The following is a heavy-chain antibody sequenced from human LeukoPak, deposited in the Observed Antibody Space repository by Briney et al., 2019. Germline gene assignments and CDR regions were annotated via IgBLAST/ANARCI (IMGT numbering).Heavy chain of an antibody. Sequence: GGTLRLSCAASGFTFSSHGMSWVRQAPGKGLEWVSAISGSGGSTYYADSVKGRFTMSRDNSKNTLYLQMNSLRAEDTAVYYCAKVLVGTTCFEYWGQGTLVTVSS. J-gene: IGHJ4*02. CDR2: ISGSGGST. CDR3: AKVLVGTTCFEY. D-gene: IGHD1-7*01. CDR1: GFTFSSHG. V-gene: IGHV3-23*01.